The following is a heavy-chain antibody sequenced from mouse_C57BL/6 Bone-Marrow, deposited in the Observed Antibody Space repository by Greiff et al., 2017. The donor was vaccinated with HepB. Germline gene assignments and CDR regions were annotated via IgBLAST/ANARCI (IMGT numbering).Heavy chain of an antibody. D-gene: IGHD1-1*01. J-gene: IGHJ3*01. V-gene: IGHV1-39*01. CDR2: INPNYGTT. CDR1: GYSFTDYN. Sequence: EVQVVESGPELVKPGASVKISCKASGYSFTDYNMKWVKQSNGKSPEWIGVINPNYGTTSYNQKFKGKATLTVDQSSSTAYMQLNSLTSEDSAVYYCARDGSSPSWFAYWGQGTLVTVSA. CDR3: ARDGSSPSWFAY.